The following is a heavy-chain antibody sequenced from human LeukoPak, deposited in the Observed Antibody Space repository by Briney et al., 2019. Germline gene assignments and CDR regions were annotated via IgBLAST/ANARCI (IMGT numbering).Heavy chain of an antibody. J-gene: IGHJ5*02. V-gene: IGHV4-61*02. CDR3: ARGCIAAAGTIYNWFDP. Sequence: PSETLSLTCIVSGGSISSGSYYWSWMRQPAGKGLEWIGRIYTSGSTNYNPSLKSRVTISVDTSKNQFSLKLSSVTAADTAVYYCARGCIAAAGTIYNWFDPWGQGTLVTVSS. CDR2: IYTSGST. D-gene: IGHD6-13*01. CDR1: GGSISSGSYY.